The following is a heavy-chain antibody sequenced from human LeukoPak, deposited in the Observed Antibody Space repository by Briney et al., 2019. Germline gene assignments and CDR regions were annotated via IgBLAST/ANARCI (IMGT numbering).Heavy chain of an antibody. V-gene: IGHV4-59*08. D-gene: IGHD5-18*01. CDR3: ASLGYSYGSDFDY. Sequence: SETLSLTCTVSGGSISSYYWSWIRQPPGKGLEWIGYIYYSGSTNYNPSLKSRVTISVDTSKNQFSLKLSSVTAADTAVYYCASLGYSYGSDFDYWSQGTLVTVSS. J-gene: IGHJ4*02. CDR1: GGSISSYY. CDR2: IYYSGST.